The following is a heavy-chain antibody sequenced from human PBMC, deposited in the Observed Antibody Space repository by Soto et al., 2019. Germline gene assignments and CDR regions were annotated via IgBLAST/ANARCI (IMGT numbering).Heavy chain of an antibody. D-gene: IGHD2-15*01. CDR2: INSDGSST. CDR1: GFTFRSYW. CDR3: ARDREDCSGSSCPRGYNYGMDV. Sequence: GGSLRLSCEASGFTFRSYWMHWVRQAPGKGLVWVSRINSDGSSTSYADSVKGRFTISRDNAKNTLDLQMNSLRAEDTAVYYCARDREDCSGSSCPRGYNYGMDVWGQGTTVTVSS. V-gene: IGHV3-74*01. J-gene: IGHJ6*02.